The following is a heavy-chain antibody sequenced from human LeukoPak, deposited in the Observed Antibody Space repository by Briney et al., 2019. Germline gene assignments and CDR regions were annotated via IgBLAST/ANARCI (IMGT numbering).Heavy chain of an antibody. V-gene: IGHV1-18*01. CDR3: ARSLVVVTAINAFDI. CDR1: GYTFTSYG. CDR2: ISAYNGNT. J-gene: IGHJ3*02. D-gene: IGHD2-21*02. Sequence: ASVKVSCKASGYTFTSYGISWVRQAPGQGLEWMGWISAYNGNTNYAQKLQGRVTTTTDTSTSTAYMELRSLRSDDTAVYYCARSLVVVTAINAFDIWGQGTMVTVSS.